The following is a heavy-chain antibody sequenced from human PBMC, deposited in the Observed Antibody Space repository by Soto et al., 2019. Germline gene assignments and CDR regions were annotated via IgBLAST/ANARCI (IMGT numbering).Heavy chain of an antibody. V-gene: IGHV1-2*04. CDR2: INPNSGGT. Sequence: ASVKVSCKASGYTFTGYYMHWVRQAPGQGLEWMGWINPNSGGTNYAQKFQGWVTMTRDTSISTAYMELSRLRSDDTAVYYCARGSGRYCSGGSRPEMDVWGQGTTVTVSS. D-gene: IGHD2-15*01. CDR3: ARGSGRYCSGGSRPEMDV. CDR1: GYTFTGYY. J-gene: IGHJ6*02.